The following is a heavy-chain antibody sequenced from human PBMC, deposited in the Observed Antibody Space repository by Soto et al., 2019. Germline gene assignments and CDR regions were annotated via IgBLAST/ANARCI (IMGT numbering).Heavy chain of an antibody. CDR1: GGPFSGYQ. V-gene: IGHV4-34*02. CDR2: INHGGST. D-gene: IGHD2-15*01. J-gene: IGHJ5*02. Sequence: QVQLQQWGAGLLKTSETLSLTCAVYGGPFSGYQWSWHRQPPGKGLEWIGEINHGGSTNYNPSLKSRVTLSVDTSKNQCSLKLNSVTAADTALYYCASRLVNRPVDPWGQGSLVTVSS. CDR3: ASRLVNRPVDP.